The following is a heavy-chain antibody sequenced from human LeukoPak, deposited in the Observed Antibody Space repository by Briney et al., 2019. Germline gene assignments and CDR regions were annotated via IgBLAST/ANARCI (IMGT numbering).Heavy chain of an antibody. V-gene: IGHV1-8*01. CDR3: TTGDSGRLDY. J-gene: IGHJ4*02. CDR2: MNPNSGNT. CDR1: GYTFTSYD. D-gene: IGHD1-26*01. Sequence: ASVNLSCKASGYTFTSYDINWVRQATGQGLEWMGWMNPNSGNTGYAQKFQGRVTMTRNTSRSTAYMELSSLRSEDTAVYYCTTGDSGRLDYWGQGTLVTVSS.